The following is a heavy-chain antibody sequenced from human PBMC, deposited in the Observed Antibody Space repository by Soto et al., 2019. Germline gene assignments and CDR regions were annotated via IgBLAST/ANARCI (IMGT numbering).Heavy chain of an antibody. CDR2: IYYSGST. Sequence: SQTLSLTCTVSGGSISSYYWSWIRQPTGKGLEWIGYIYYSGSTNYNPSLKSRVTISLDTYKKQFSLKLSSVTAADTAVYYCARVSRNYFAYWGQGTLVTVSS. V-gene: IGHV4-59*01. CDR1: GGSISSYY. J-gene: IGHJ4*02. CDR3: ARVSRNYFAY.